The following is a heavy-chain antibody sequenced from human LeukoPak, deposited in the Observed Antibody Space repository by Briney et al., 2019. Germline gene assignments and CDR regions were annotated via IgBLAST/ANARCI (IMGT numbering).Heavy chain of an antibody. CDR1: GGSFSGYY. Sequence: SETLSLTCAVYGGSFSGYYWSWIRQPPGKGLEWIGEINHSGSTNYNPSLKSRVTISVDTSKNQFSLKLSSVTAADTAVYYCARRRGYYGSGSYPPKYYYYYYMDVWGKGTTVTISS. V-gene: IGHV4-34*01. D-gene: IGHD3-10*01. CDR3: ARRRGYYGSGSYPPKYYYYYYMDV. J-gene: IGHJ6*03. CDR2: INHSGST.